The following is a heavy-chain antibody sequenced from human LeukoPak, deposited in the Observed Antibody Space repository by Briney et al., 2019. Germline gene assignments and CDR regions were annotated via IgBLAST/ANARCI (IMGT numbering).Heavy chain of an antibody. CDR2: MNPNSGNT. D-gene: IGHD2-2*02. J-gene: IGHJ3*01. CDR3: ARQGYCSPAACYTAAFDF. Sequence: ASVKVSCKASGYTFTSYDINWVRQATGQGLEWMGWMNPNSGNTDYAQKFQGRVTMTRDTSISTGYMELSRLTSDDTAIYYCARQGYCSPAACYTAAFDFWGQGTMLTVSS. V-gene: IGHV1-8*01. CDR1: GYTFTSYD.